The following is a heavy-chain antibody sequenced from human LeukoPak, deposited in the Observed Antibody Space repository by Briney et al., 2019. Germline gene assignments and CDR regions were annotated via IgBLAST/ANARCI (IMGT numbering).Heavy chain of an antibody. CDR2: ISWNSGSI. CDR3: AKDTTTVTTDGMDV. Sequence: GGPLRPSCAASGFTFDDYAMHWVRHAPGKGLEWVSGISWNSGSIGYADSVKGRFTISRDNAKNSLYLQMNSLRAEDTALYYCAKDTTTVTTDGMDVWGQGTTVTVSS. CDR1: GFTFDDYA. V-gene: IGHV3-9*01. D-gene: IGHD4-17*01. J-gene: IGHJ6*02.